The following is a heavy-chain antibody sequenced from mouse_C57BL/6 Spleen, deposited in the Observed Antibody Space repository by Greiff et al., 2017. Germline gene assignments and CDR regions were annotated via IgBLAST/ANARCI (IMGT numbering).Heavy chain of an antibody. J-gene: IGHJ1*03. Sequence: VQLQESGAELARPGASVKMSCKASGYTFTSYTMNWVKQRPGQGLEWIGYINPGSGYTKYKQKFKGKGTLTADKSSSTAYMHLSSLTSEDSAVYYCARWTCYGSSYDWYFDVWGTGTTVTVSS. CDR1: GYTFTSYT. CDR2: INPGSGYT. V-gene: IGHV1-4*01. D-gene: IGHD1-1*01. CDR3: ARWTCYGSSYDWYFDV.